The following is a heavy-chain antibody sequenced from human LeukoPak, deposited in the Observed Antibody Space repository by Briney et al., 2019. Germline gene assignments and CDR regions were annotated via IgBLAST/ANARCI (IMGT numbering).Heavy chain of an antibody. D-gene: IGHD1-26*01. V-gene: IGHV3-53*01. Sequence: PGGSLRLSCAVSGFNVRSNYMTLVRQAPGKGLEWVSVLHSGGDTYYADSVRGRFTISRDNSENMLFLQMNGLRADDSAIYYCARGKVYYHYDYWGQGTLVTVSS. J-gene: IGHJ4*02. CDR1: GFNVRSNY. CDR3: ARGKVYYHYDY. CDR2: LHSGGDT.